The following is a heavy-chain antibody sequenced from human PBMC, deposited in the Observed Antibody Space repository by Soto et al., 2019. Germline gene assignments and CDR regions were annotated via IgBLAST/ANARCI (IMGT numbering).Heavy chain of an antibody. Sequence: GGSLRLSCAASGFTFSSYAMHWVRQAPGKGLEYVSAISSNGGSTYYANSVKGRFTISRDNSKNTLYLQMGSLRAEDMAVYYCARVCITMIVVVITRGAFDIWGQGTMVTVSS. CDR2: ISSNGGST. V-gene: IGHV3-64*01. CDR3: ARVCITMIVVVITRGAFDI. D-gene: IGHD3-22*01. J-gene: IGHJ3*02. CDR1: GFTFSSYA.